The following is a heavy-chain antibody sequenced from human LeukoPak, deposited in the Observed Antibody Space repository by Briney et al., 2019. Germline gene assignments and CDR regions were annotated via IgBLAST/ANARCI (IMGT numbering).Heavy chain of an antibody. CDR2: IHYSGST. Sequence: PSETLSLTCTVSGGSISGYYWTWIRQPPGKGLEWIGYIHYSGSTNYNPSLKSRVTISVDTSKNQFSLRLSSVTAADTAVYYCARLRGNYFPDYWGQGTLVTVSS. CDR1: GGSISGYY. V-gene: IGHV4-59*01. D-gene: IGHD4-11*01. J-gene: IGHJ4*02. CDR3: ARLRGNYFPDY.